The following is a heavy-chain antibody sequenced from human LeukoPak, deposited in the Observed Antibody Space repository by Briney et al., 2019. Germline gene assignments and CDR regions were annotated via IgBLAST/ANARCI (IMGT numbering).Heavy chain of an antibody. J-gene: IGHJ1*01. V-gene: IGHV4-31*03. Sequence: PSETLSLTCTVSGGSISSGGCYWSWIRQHPGKGLEWIGYIYYSGSTYYNPSLKSRVTISVDTSKNQFSLKLSSVTAADTAVYYCARGREIAAAGKPTGYFQHWGQGTLVTVSS. CDR3: ARGREIAAAGKPTGYFQH. D-gene: IGHD6-13*01. CDR2: IYYSGST. CDR1: GGSISSGGCY.